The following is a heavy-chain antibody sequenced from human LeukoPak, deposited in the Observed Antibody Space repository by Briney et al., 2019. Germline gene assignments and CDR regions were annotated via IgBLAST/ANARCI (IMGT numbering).Heavy chain of an antibody. Sequence: PSETLSLTCTVSGGSISSYYWSWIRQPPGKGLEWIGYIYYSGSTNYNPSLKSRVTISVDTSKNQFSLKLSSVTAADTAVYYCARGADSSGHYSSWYFDLWGRGTLVTVSS. CDR2: IYYSGST. J-gene: IGHJ2*01. V-gene: IGHV4-59*01. CDR1: GGSISSYY. CDR3: ARGADSSGHYSSWYFDL. D-gene: IGHD3-22*01.